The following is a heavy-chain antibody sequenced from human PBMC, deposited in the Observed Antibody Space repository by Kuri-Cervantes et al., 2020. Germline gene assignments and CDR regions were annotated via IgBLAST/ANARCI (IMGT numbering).Heavy chain of an antibody. J-gene: IGHJ3*02. Sequence: GSLRLSCAVSGYSISSGYYWGWVRQPPGKGLEWIGSIYHSGSTYYNPSLKSRVTISVDTSKNQFSLRLSSVTAADTAVYYCAIWSGHCGGDCPRGAFDIWGQGTTVTVSS. CDR2: IYHSGST. CDR3: AIWSGHCGGDCPRGAFDI. V-gene: IGHV4-38-2*01. CDR1: GYSISSGYY. D-gene: IGHD2-21*02.